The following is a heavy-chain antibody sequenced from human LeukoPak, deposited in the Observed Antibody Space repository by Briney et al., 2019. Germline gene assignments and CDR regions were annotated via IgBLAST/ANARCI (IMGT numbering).Heavy chain of an antibody. CDR3: VRDWSTSYDY. Sequence: GGSLRLSCAASGFTFSSYWMHWVRQAPGKGLVWVSRIKNDGSGTTYADSVKGRFTISRDNAKNTLYLQMNSLGAEDTAVYYCVRDWSTSYDYWGQGTLVTVSS. CDR2: IKNDGSGT. D-gene: IGHD6-6*01. CDR1: GFTFSSYW. J-gene: IGHJ4*02. V-gene: IGHV3-74*01.